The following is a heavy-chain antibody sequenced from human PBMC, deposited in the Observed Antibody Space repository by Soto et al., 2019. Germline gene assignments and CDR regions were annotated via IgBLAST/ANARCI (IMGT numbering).Heavy chain of an antibody. J-gene: IGHJ4*02. CDR3: ARVGPAHYYDSSGYYSPLDY. D-gene: IGHD3-22*01. Sequence: QVQLVQSGAEVKKPGSSVKVSCKASGDTFSSYAINWVRQAPGRGLEWMAGIMPMFGTANYAQKFKGRVMITAGESTSTVYMELSSLRSEDTDVYYCARVGPAHYYDSSGYYSPLDYWGQGTLVTVSS. CDR1: GDTFSSYA. V-gene: IGHV1-69*01. CDR2: IMPMFGTA.